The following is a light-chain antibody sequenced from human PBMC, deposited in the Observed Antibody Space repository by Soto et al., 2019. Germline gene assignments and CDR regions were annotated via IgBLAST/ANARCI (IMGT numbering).Light chain of an antibody. CDR3: SSYTSSSTLV. J-gene: IGLJ1*01. CDR1: SSDVGGYNY. V-gene: IGLV2-14*01. Sequence: QSALTQPASVSGSPGQSITISCTGTSSDVGGYNYVSWYQQHPGNAPKLMIYDVSNRPSGVSNRFSGSKSGNTASLTISGRQAEDEADYYCSSYTSSSTLVFGTGTKLTVL. CDR2: DVS.